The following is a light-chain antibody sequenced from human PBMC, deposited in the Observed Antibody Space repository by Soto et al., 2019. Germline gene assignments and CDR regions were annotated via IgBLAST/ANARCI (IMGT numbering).Light chain of an antibody. J-gene: IGKJ4*01. CDR1: QSVSSSY. CDR2: GSS. CDR3: QQYGNSPPLT. Sequence: EIVLTQSPDTLSLSPGERATLSCRASQSVSSSYLAWYQQKPGQAPRLLIYGSSSRATGIPDRFSGSGSGTDFTLTISRLEPEDFAVYYCQQYGNSPPLTFGGGTKVEIK. V-gene: IGKV3-20*01.